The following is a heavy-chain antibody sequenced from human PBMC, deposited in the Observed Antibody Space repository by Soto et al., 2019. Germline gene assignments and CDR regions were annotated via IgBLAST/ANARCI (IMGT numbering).Heavy chain of an antibody. CDR1: GYTFTSYG. J-gene: IGHJ5*02. V-gene: IGHV1-18*01. CDR3: ARLGDGYNYTPWFDP. Sequence: ASVKVSCKASGYTFTSYGISWVRQAPGQGLEWMGWISAYNGNTNYAQKLQGRVTMTTDTSTSTAYMELRSLRSDDTAVYYCARLGDGYNYTPWFDPWGQGTLVTVSS. D-gene: IGHD5-12*01. CDR2: ISAYNGNT.